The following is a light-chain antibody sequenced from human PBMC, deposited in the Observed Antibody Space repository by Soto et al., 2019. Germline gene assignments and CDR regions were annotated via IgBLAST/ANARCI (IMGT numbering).Light chain of an antibody. CDR3: SSYTTSSTPGYV. V-gene: IGLV2-14*01. CDR1: SSDVGGYNY. Sequence: QSVLTQPASVSGSPGQSITISCTGTSSDVGGYNYVSWYQQHPGKAPKLMIYDVRNRPSGVSNRFSGSKSGNTASLTISGLQAEDEADYYCSSYTTSSTPGYVFGTGTKLTVL. CDR2: DVR. J-gene: IGLJ1*01.